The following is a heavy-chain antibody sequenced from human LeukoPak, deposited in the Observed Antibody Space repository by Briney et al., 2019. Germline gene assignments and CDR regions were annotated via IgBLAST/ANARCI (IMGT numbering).Heavy chain of an antibody. CDR3: AREVLERYYFDY. CDR1: GFIFSNYI. CDR2: ISRSSGSSSYI. J-gene: IGHJ4*02. D-gene: IGHD1-1*01. V-gene: IGHV3-21*01. Sequence: GGSLRLSCAASGFIFSNYITNWVRQAPGKGLEWVSSISRSSGSSSYIYYADSVKGRFTISRDNAKNSVYLQMNSLRAEDTAVYYCAREVLERYYFDYWGQGTLVAVSS.